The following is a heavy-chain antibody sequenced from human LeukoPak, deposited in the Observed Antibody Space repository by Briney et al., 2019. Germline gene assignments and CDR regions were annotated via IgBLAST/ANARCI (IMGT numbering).Heavy chain of an antibody. Sequence: SETLSLTCTVSCGSISSYYWSWIRQPPGKGLEWIGYIYYSGSTNYNPSLKSRVTISVDTSKNQFSLKLSSVTAADTAVYYCARWGLAAVGFVPWGQGTLVTVSS. CDR3: ARWGLAAVGFVP. CDR2: IYYSGST. J-gene: IGHJ5*02. D-gene: IGHD6-13*01. V-gene: IGHV4-59*01. CDR1: CGSISSYY.